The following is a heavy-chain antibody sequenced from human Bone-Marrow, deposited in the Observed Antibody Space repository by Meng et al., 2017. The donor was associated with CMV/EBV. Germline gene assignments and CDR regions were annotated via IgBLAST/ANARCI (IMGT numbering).Heavy chain of an antibody. CDR2: IYYSGTT. J-gene: IGHJ6*02. V-gene: IGHV4-39*07. D-gene: IGHD2-15*01. CDR1: GGSISSTNSY. Sequence: GSLRLSCSVSGGSISSTNSYWAWIRQSPGKGLEWIGSIYYSGTTYYRPSLKSRVTISVDTSKNQFSLKLTSVTAADTAVYYCARERCSGGSCYSLAMDAWGQGTTVTVSS. CDR3: ARERCSGGSCYSLAMDA.